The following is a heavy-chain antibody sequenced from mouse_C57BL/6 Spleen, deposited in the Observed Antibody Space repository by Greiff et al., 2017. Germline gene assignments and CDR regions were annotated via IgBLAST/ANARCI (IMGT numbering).Heavy chain of an antibody. D-gene: IGHD2-4*01. CDR2: IDPETGGT. CDR3: TGVITTRNYFDY. J-gene: IGHJ2*01. V-gene: IGHV1-15*01. CDR1: GYTFTDYE. Sequence: QVQLQQSGAELVRPGASVTLSCKASGYTFTDYEMHWVKQTPVHGLEWIGAIDPETGGTAYNQKFKGKAILTADKSSSTAYMGLRSLTSEDSAVYYGTGVITTRNYFDYWGQGTTLTVSS.